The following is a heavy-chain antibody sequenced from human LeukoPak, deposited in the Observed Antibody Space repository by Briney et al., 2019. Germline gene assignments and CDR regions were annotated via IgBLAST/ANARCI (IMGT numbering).Heavy chain of an antibody. V-gene: IGHV3-23*01. CDR1: GFTFSSSA. CDR3: AKQSAGSAAWYSLHYDF. J-gene: IGHJ4*02. Sequence: GGSLRLSCAASGFTFSSSAMSWVRQVPGKGLEWVSGISASGDSTYYADSVKGRFTISRDNSKDTLYLRMNGLRAEDTAVYFCAKQSAGSAAWYSLHYDFWGQGTLVTVSS. D-gene: IGHD6-13*01. CDR2: ISASGDST.